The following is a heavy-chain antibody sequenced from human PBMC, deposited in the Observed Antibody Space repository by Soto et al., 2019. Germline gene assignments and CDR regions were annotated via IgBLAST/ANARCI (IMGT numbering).Heavy chain of an antibody. CDR2: IIPIFGTA. CDR3: AEGGYMDYYYYGMDV. J-gene: IGHJ6*02. CDR1: GGTFSSYA. D-gene: IGHD5-12*01. V-gene: IGHV1-69*13. Sequence: GASVKVSCKASGGTFSSYAISWVRQAPGQGLEWMGGIIPIFGTANYAQKFQGRVTITADESTSTAYMELSSLRSEDTAVYYCAEGGYMDYYYYGMDVWGQGTTVTVSS.